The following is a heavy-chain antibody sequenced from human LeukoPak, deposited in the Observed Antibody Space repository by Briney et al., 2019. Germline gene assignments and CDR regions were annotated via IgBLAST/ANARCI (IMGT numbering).Heavy chain of an antibody. Sequence: SETLSLTCTVSGGSISSNDYYWDWIRQPPGMGLEYIGSIYYSGSTYYNPSLKSRVTISVDTSKNQFSLKLSSVTAADTAVYYCAKHRGSSSLYDYWGQGTLVTVSS. CDR3: AKHRGSSSLYDY. J-gene: IGHJ4*02. CDR1: GGSISSNDYY. CDR2: IYYSGST. D-gene: IGHD6-6*01. V-gene: IGHV4-39*01.